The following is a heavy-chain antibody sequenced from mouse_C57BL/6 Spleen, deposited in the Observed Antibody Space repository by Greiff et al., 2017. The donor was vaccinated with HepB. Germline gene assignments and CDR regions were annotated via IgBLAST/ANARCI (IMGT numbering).Heavy chain of an antibody. CDR3: AREITTVPLDY. D-gene: IGHD1-1*01. CDR2: IDPPDSET. V-gene: IGHV1-52*01. J-gene: IGHJ2*01. Sequence: QVQLQQPGAELVRPGSSVKLSCKASGYTFTSYWMHWVKQRPIQGLEWIGNIDPPDSETHYNQKFKDKATLTVDKSSSTAYMQLSSLTSEDSAVYYCAREITTVPLDYWGQGTTLTVSS. CDR1: GYTFTSYW.